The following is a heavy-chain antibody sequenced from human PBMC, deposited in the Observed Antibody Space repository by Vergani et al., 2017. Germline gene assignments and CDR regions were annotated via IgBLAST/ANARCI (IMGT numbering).Heavy chain of an antibody. CDR2: IYHTGTT. CDR1: GDSIRSGFY. D-gene: IGHD3-10*01. V-gene: IGHV4-38-2*02. CDR3: ARGGAMVRGPYGD. Sequence: QVQLQESGPGLVKPSETLSLTCTVSGDSIRSGFYWGWIRQPPGKGLEWIGSIYHTGTTYYNPSLKSRLTISLDTSKNQFSLNLSSVTAADTAVYYCARGGAMVRGPYGDWGQGTLVTVSS. J-gene: IGHJ4*02.